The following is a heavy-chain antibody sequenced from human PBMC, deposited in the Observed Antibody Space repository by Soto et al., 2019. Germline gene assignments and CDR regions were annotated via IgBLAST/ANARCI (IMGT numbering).Heavy chain of an antibody. Sequence: LRLSCEIFGFTFRDYDLNWMRQAPGKGLEWVAHISSGGDDLRYGDSVRGRFTVSRDNARKSLYLQMTSLRVEDTAVYYCARKVEARWGRGTMVTVSS. V-gene: IGHV3-11*04. CDR2: ISSGGDDL. D-gene: IGHD2-15*01. CDR1: GFTFRDYD. J-gene: IGHJ3*01. CDR3: ARKVEAR.